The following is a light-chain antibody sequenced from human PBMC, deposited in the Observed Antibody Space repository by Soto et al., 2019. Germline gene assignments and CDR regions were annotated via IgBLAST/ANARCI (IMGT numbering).Light chain of an antibody. CDR3: QQRSNWPPT. CDR2: DAF. Sequence: EIVLTQSPGTLCMSPGERATLSCRVSQSVSSYLAWYQQKPGQAPRLLIYDAFNRATGIPARFSGSGSGTDFTLTISSLEPEDFAVYYCQQRSNWPPTFGGGTKVEIK. J-gene: IGKJ4*01. V-gene: IGKV3-11*01. CDR1: QSVSSY.